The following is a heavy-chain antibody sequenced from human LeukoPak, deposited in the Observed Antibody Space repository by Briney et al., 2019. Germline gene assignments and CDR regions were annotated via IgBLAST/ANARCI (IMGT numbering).Heavy chain of an antibody. V-gene: IGHV3-23*01. CDR1: GFTLSSYA. CDR2: ISASGGST. J-gene: IGHJ6*03. CDR3: AKVMKGSERLTMVRGVIIKTAGLYYMDV. Sequence: GRSLRLSCAASGFTLSSYAMSWVRQAPGKGLEWVSSISASGGSTNYADSVKGRFTIYRDNSKNTVYLQMNSLRAEDTAVYYCAKVMKGSERLTMVRGVIIKTAGLYYMDVWGKGTTVTVSS. D-gene: IGHD3-10*01.